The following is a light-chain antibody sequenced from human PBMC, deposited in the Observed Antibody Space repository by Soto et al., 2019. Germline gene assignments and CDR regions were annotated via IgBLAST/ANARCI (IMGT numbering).Light chain of an antibody. J-gene: IGKJ1*01. V-gene: IGKV2-30*02. CDR1: QSLVHSDGNTY. CDR2: KVS. Sequence: DVVMTQSPLSLPVTLGQPASISCRSSQSLVHSDGNTYLNWFQQRPGQSPRRLIYKVSNRDSGVPDKFSGSGSGTDFTLKISRVEAEDVGFYYCMQAIHWPWTFGQGTKVEIK. CDR3: MQAIHWPWT.